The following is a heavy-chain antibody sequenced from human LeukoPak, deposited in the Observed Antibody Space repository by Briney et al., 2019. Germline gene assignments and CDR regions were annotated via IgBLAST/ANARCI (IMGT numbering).Heavy chain of an antibody. CDR3: ARGWGAVVVPAARGFDY. V-gene: IGHV4-34*01. D-gene: IGHD2-2*01. CDR1: GGSFSGYY. J-gene: IGHJ4*02. CDR2: INHSGST. Sequence: SETLSLTCAVYGGSFSGYYWSWLRQPPGKGLEWIGEINHSGSTNYNPSLKSRVTISVDTSKNQFSLKLSSVTAADTAVYYCARGWGAVVVPAARGFDYWGQGTLVTVSS.